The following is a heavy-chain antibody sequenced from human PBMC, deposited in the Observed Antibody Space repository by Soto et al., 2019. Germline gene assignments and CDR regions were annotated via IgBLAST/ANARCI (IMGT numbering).Heavy chain of an antibody. CDR3: AHDSSDYSGLDY. D-gene: IGHD3-22*01. J-gene: IGHJ4*02. CDR1: GFSLSTSGVG. V-gene: IGHV2-5*02. Sequence: QITLKESGPTLVKPTQTLTLTCTFSGFSLSTSGVGVGWIRQPPGKALEWLAHIYWDDDKRYSPSLKSRLTITKDTSKNQVVLTMTNMDPVDTATYFCAHDSSDYSGLDYWGQGTLVTVSS. CDR2: IYWDDDK.